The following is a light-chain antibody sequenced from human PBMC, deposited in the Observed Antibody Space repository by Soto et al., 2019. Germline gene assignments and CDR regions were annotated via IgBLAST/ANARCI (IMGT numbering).Light chain of an antibody. CDR1: QKIGTY. V-gene: IGKV1-39*01. CDR3: QHSYNTSHT. CDR2: DAS. J-gene: IGKJ4*01. Sequence: DIQMTQSPASLSSSVGDRVSVSCRASQKIGTYLNWYQQKSGKAPKVLIYDASSLQSGVPSRFSGSGSGTDFTLTISSLQPEDYATYYCQHSYNTSHTVGGGTKVEIK.